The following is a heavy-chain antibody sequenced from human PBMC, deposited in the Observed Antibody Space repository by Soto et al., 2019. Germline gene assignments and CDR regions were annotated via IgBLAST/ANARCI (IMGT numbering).Heavy chain of an antibody. V-gene: IGHV3-30*18. CDR1: GFTFSTYG. D-gene: IGHD3-10*01. J-gene: IGHJ6*02. CDR2: ISYDGSNK. CDR3: AKGPSGVLRSGYYYYYGMDV. Sequence: QVQLVESGGGVVQPGRSLRLSCAASGFTFSTYGMHWVRQAPGKGLEWVAVISYDGSNKYYADSVKGRFTISRANSKNTLYLQMNSLRGEDTAVYYCAKGPSGVLRSGYYYYYGMDVWGQGTTVTVSS.